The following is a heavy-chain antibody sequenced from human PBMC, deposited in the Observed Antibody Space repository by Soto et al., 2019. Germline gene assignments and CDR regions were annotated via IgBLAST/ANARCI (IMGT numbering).Heavy chain of an antibody. D-gene: IGHD3-3*01. CDR2: IIPIFGTA. Sequence: QVQLVQSGAEVKKPGSSVKVSCKASGGTFSSYAFSWVRQAPGQGLEWMGGIIPIFGTANYAQKFQGRVTITADESTSTAYMELSSLRSEDTAVYYCAAKLRFLEWLLPPDYWGQGTLVTVSS. CDR3: AAKLRFLEWLLPPDY. V-gene: IGHV1-69*12. J-gene: IGHJ4*02. CDR1: GGTFSSYA.